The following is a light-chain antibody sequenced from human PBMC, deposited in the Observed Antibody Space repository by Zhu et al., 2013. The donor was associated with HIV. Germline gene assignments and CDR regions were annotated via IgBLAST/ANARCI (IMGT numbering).Light chain of an antibody. CDR2: QAS. V-gene: IGKV1-5*03. CDR1: QSISTW. CDR3: LQDYNYPLT. Sequence: DIQMTQSPSTLSASVGGRVTITCRASQSISTWLAWYQQRPGKAPKILIYQASNLEKGVPSRFSGSGSGTEFTLTISSLQPEDFATYYCLQDYNYPLTFGGGTKVEIK. J-gene: IGKJ4*01.